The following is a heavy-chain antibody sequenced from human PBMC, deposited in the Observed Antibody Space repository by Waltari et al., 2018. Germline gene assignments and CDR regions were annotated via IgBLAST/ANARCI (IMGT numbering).Heavy chain of an antibody. D-gene: IGHD3-3*01. V-gene: IGHV4-34*01. J-gene: IGHJ3*02. CDR1: GGSFSGSY. Sequence: QVQLQQWGAGLLKPSETLSLTCAVYGGSFSGSYWSWIRQHPGKGLEWIGETNNSGSSNYNPSLKSRVTISVDTSKNQFSLKLSSVTAADAAVYYCARGGSGVTIFGVFIIGDDAFDIWGQGTMVTVSS. CDR2: TNNSGSS. CDR3: ARGGSGVTIFGVFIIGDDAFDI.